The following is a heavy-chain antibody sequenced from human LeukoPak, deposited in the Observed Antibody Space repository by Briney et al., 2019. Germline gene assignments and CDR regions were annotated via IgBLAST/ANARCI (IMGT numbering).Heavy chain of an antibody. J-gene: IGHJ3*02. Sequence: PSETLSLTCTVSGGSISSYYWSWIRQPPGKGLEWIGYIYYSGSTNYNPSLKSRVTISVDTSKNQFSLKLSSVTAADTAVYYCARLPSYYDSSGYTDAFDIWGQGTMVTVSS. CDR3: ARLPSYYDSSGYTDAFDI. CDR2: IYYSGST. V-gene: IGHV4-59*08. D-gene: IGHD3-22*01. CDR1: GGSISSYY.